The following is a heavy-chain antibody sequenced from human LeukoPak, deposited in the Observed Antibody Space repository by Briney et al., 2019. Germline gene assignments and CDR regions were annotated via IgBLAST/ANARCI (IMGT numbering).Heavy chain of an antibody. D-gene: IGHD6-13*01. CDR1: GFTFSSYW. CDR2: IKQDGSEK. J-gene: IGHJ5*02. Sequence: GGSLRLSCAASGFTFSSYWMSWVRPAPGKGLEWVANIKQDGSEKYYVDSVKGRFTISRDNAKNSLYLQMNSLRAEDTAVYYCARGPYRIYSSSRNWFDPWGQGTLVTVSS. V-gene: IGHV3-7*01. CDR3: ARGPYRIYSSSRNWFDP.